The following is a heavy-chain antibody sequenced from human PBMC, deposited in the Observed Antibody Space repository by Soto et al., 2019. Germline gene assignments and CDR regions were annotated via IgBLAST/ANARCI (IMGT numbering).Heavy chain of an antibody. CDR3: ARHAIPHNFDY. CDR2: IYHSGST. V-gene: IGHV4-4*02. CDR1: GGSISSSNW. D-gene: IGHD2-2*01. J-gene: IGHJ4*02. Sequence: SETLPITCAVSGGSISSSNWWSSVRQPPGKGLEWIGDIYHSGSTNYNPSLKSRVTISVDTSKNQFSLKLSSVTAADTAVYYCARHAIPHNFDYWGQGTLVNVSS.